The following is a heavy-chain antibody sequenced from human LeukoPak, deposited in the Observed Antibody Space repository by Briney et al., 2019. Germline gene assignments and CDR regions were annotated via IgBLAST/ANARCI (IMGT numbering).Heavy chain of an antibody. CDR1: GGSISSNSYY. D-gene: IGHD3-22*01. CDR3: ARGVPYYYDSSGYYSSAFDI. J-gene: IGHJ3*02. V-gene: IGHV4-61*01. Sequence: SETLSLTCTVSGGSISSNSYYWSWIRQPPGKGLEWIGYIYYSGSTNYNPSLKSRVTISVDTSKNQFSLKLSSVTAADTAVYYCARGVPYYYDSSGYYSSAFDIWGQGTMVTVSS. CDR2: IYYSGST.